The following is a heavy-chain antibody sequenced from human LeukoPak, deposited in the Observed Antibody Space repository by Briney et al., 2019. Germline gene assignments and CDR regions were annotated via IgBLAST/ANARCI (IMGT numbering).Heavy chain of an antibody. CDR1: GFTFSSYA. CDR3: ARVQGRYSYGSGFDY. J-gene: IGHJ4*02. Sequence: GGSLRLSCAASGFTFSSYAMHWVRQAPGKGLEWVAVISYDGSNKYYADSVKGRFTISRDNSKNTLYLQMNSLRAEDTAVYYCARVQGRYSYGSGFDYSGQGTLVTVSS. CDR2: ISYDGSNK. D-gene: IGHD5-18*01. V-gene: IGHV3-30*04.